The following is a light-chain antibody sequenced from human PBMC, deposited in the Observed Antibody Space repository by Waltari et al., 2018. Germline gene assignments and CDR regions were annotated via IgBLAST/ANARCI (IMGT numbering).Light chain of an antibody. Sequence: IVMTQSPASLAVSLGERATLNFKSSQSLLYDSNNKNYLAWFQQKPGQPPKLLIYWASTRESGVPDRFSGSASGTDFTLTISSLQAEDVAVYYCQQYYSTPYTFGQGTKVEIK. CDR1: QSLLYDSNNKNY. CDR3: QQYYSTPYT. V-gene: IGKV4-1*01. CDR2: WAS. J-gene: IGKJ2*01.